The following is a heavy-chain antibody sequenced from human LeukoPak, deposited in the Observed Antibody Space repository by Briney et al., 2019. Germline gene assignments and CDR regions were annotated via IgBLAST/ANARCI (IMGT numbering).Heavy chain of an antibody. D-gene: IGHD3-10*01. J-gene: IGHJ4*02. CDR2: IYTSGST. V-gene: IGHV4-4*07. CDR3: ARGVRGSGSFDY. Sequence: SETLSLTCTVSGGSISSYYWSWIRQPAGKGLGWIGRIYTSGSTNYNPSRKSRVAMSVDTSKNQFSLKLSSVTAADTAVYYCARGVRGSGSFDYWGQGTLVTVSS. CDR1: GGSISSYY.